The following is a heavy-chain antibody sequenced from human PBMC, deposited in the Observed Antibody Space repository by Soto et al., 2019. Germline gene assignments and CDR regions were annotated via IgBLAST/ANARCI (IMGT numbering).Heavy chain of an antibody. CDR2: LYSNGRT. Sequence: QLQVQESGPGLVNPSETLSLTCSVSGDSIRSTNYYWGWIRQPPGKGLEWIGSLYSNGRTYYNPSLKTRVTISVDTSKNQFSLQLSSVTATDTAVYYCASLLGFCTNSSCSTVDYWGQGILVTVSS. J-gene: IGHJ4*02. V-gene: IGHV4-39*01. CDR1: GDSIRSTNYY. CDR3: ASLLGFCTNSSCSTVDY. D-gene: IGHD2-2*01.